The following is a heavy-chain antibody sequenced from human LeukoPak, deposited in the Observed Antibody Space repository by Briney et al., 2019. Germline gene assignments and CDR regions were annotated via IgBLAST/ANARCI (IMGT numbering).Heavy chain of an antibody. V-gene: IGHV4-34*01. CDR2: INHSGST. Sequence: SETLSLTCAVYGGSFSGYYWSWIRQPPGKGLEWIGEINHSGSTNYNPSLKSRVTISVDTSKNQFSLKLSSVTAADTAVYYCARGDWYYYGSDPRHYYYYGMDVWGQGTRVTVSS. D-gene: IGHD3-10*01. J-gene: IGHJ6*02. CDR3: ARGDWYYYGSDPRHYYYYGMDV. CDR1: GGSFSGYY.